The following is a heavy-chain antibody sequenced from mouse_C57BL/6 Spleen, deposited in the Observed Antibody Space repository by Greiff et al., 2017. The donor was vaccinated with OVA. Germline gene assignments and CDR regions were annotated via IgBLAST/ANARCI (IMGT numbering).Heavy chain of an antibody. CDR3: TRRIITTVAPFDY. J-gene: IGHJ2*01. CDR2: IRNKANNHAT. CDR1: GFTFSDAW. V-gene: IGHV6-6*01. D-gene: IGHD1-1*01. Sequence: EVQLQQSGGGLVQPGGSMKLSCAASGFTFSDAWMDWVRQSPEKGLEWVAEIRNKANNHATYYAESVKGRFTISRDDSKSSVYLQMNSLRAEDTGIYYCTRRIITTVAPFDYWGQGTTLTVSS.